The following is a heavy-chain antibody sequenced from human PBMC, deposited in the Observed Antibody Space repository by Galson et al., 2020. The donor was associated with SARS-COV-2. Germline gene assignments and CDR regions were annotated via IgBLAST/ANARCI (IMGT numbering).Heavy chain of an antibody. CDR2: IIPIFGTA. D-gene: IGHD6-13*01. CDR3: ARDQIAPNWFDP. CDR1: GGTFSSYA. V-gene: IGHV1-69*13. Sequence: SVKVSCKASGGTFSSYAISWVRQAPGQGLEWMGGIIPIFGTANYAQKFQGRVTITADESTSTAYMELSSLRSEDTAVYYCARDQIAPNWFDPWGQGTLVTVSS. J-gene: IGHJ5*02.